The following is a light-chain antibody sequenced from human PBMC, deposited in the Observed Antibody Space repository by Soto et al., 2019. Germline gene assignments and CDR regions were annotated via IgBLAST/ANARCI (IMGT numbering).Light chain of an antibody. J-gene: IGLJ3*02. CDR3: AAWDDSVKGPV. V-gene: IGLV1-44*01. Sequence: QSVLTQPPSASGTPGQRVTISCSGSSSNLGSNTVNWYQQLPGTAPKLLIYRNDQRPSGVPDRFSVSKSGTSASLAISGLQSEDEADYHCAAWDDSVKGPVFGGGTKLTVL. CDR1: SSNLGSNT. CDR2: RND.